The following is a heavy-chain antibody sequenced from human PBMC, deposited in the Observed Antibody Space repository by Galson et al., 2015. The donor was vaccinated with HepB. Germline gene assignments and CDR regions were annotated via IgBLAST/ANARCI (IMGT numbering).Heavy chain of an antibody. CDR3: ARRGRLASGGNFDL. J-gene: IGHJ2*01. D-gene: IGHD2-15*01. CDR1: GGSISSYY. CDR2: IYYSGST. V-gene: IGHV4-59*08. Sequence: ETLSLTCTVSGGSISSYYWSWIRQPPGKGLEWIGYIYYSGSTNYNPSLKSRVTISVDTSKNQFSLKLSSVTAADTAVYYCARRGRLASGGNFDLWGRGTLVTVSS.